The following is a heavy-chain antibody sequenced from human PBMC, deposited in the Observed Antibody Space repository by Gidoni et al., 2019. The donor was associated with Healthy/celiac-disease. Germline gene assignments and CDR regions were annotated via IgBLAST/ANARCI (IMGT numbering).Heavy chain of an antibody. CDR1: A. V-gene: IGHV1-69*01. Sequence: AISWVRQAPGQGLEWMGGIIPIFGTANYAQKFQGRVTITADESTSTAYMELSSLRSEDTAVYYCARDFTAMVTKNQLNYYYYGMDVWGQGTTVTVSS. J-gene: IGHJ6*02. D-gene: IGHD5-18*01. CDR3: ARDFTAMVTKNQLNYYYYGMDV. CDR2: IIPIFGTA.